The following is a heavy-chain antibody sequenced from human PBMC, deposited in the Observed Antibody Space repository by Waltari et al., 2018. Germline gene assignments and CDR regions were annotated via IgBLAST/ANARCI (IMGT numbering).Heavy chain of an antibody. V-gene: IGHV1-3*01. CDR3: AREGQWPT. CDR1: GYSFTHYA. J-gene: IGHJ3*01. CDR2: INAGNGNT. D-gene: IGHD6-19*01. Sequence: QVQLVQSGAEVKNPGASVKVSCRASGYSFTHYAMHWVGQAPGQRLEWMGWINAGNGNTKYSRKFQGRVTITSDTSASIVYMELSSLRSEDTAVYYCAREGQWPTWGQGTMVTVSS.